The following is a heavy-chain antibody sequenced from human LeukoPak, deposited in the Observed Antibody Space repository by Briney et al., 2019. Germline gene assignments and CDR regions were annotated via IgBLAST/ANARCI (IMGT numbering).Heavy chain of an antibody. CDR1: GGSISSYY. Sequence: SETLSLTCTVSGGSISSYYWSWIRQPAGKGLEWIGRIYTSGSTNYNPSLKSRVTMSVDTSKNQFSLKLSSVTAADTAVYYCARAGLLYCTNGVCYSNWFDPWGQGTLVTVFS. J-gene: IGHJ5*02. V-gene: IGHV4-4*07. CDR3: ARAGLLYCTNGVCYSNWFDP. CDR2: IYTSGST. D-gene: IGHD2-8*01.